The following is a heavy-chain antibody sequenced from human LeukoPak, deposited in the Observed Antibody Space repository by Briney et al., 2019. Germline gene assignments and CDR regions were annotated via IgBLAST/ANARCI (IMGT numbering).Heavy chain of an antibody. V-gene: IGHV3-7*01. Sequence: GGSLRLSCAASGFTFSNYWMNWVRQAPGKGLEWVPNIKQDGSAKHYVDSVKGRFTISRDNAENSLYLQMNSLRAEDTAAYYCARDGGGGADYWGQGTLVTVSS. CDR2: IKQDGSAK. CDR3: ARDGGGGADY. D-gene: IGHD3-16*01. CDR1: GFTFSNYW. J-gene: IGHJ4*02.